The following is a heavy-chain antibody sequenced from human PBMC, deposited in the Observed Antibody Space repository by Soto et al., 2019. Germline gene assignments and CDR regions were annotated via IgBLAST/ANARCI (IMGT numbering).Heavy chain of an antibody. V-gene: IGHV3-49*04. CDR1: GFTFGDYA. J-gene: IGHJ4*02. CDR2: IRSKAYGGTT. CDR3: ARESEDLTSNFDY. Sequence: PGGSLRLSCTASGFTFGDYAMSWVRQAPGKGLEWVGFIRSKAYGGTTEYAASVKGRFTFTRDNAKNSLYLEMNSLRAEDTAVYYCARESEDLTSNFDYWGQGTLVTVSS.